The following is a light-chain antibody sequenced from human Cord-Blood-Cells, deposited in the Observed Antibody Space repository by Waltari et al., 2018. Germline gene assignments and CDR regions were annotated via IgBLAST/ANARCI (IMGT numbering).Light chain of an antibody. CDR3: QQSYSTPRT. Sequence: DIQMTQSPSSLSASVVDRVIITFRASQSISSYLNWYQQKPGKAPKLLIYAASSLQSGVPSRFSGSGSGTDFTLTISSLQPEDFATYYCQQSYSTPRTFGQGTKVEIK. CDR1: QSISSY. J-gene: IGKJ1*01. V-gene: IGKV1-39*01. CDR2: AAS.